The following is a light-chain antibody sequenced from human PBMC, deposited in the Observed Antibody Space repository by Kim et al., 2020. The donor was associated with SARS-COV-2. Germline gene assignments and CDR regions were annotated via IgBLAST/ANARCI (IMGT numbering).Light chain of an antibody. CDR1: QSVNSQ. Sequence: EIVLTQSPGTLSLSPGERATLSCRTSQSVNSQLAWHQQKFGQPPRLLIYDASNRATGIPARFSGSGSGTDFTLSISSLEPEDFAVYYCQQGSNRPLTFGGGTKVDIK. J-gene: IGKJ4*01. CDR3: QQGSNRPLT. CDR2: DAS. V-gene: IGKV3-11*01.